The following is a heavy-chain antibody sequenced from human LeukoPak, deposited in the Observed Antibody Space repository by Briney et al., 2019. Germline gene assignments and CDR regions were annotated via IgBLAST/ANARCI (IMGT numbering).Heavy chain of an antibody. D-gene: IGHD1-26*01. CDR2: VHSSGGVI. Sequence: ASVKVSCKASGYTFTSDYVNWVRQAPGQGLEWMGIVHSSGGVIKYAQEFQDRLTVTRDTSTSTIYMELSSLRSEDTAVYYCAGSSHQRNWFDPWGQGTLVIVSS. J-gene: IGHJ5*02. V-gene: IGHV1-46*01. CDR3: AGSSHQRNWFDP. CDR1: GYTFTSDY.